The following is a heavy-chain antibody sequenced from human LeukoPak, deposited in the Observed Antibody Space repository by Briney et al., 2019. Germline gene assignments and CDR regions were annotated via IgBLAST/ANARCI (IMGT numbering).Heavy chain of an antibody. CDR2: ISGSGGST. CDR3: AKVPHPYYGSGINWFDP. CDR1: GFTFSSYA. Sequence: GGSLRLSCAASGFTFSSYAMSWVRQAPGKGLEWVSAISGSGGSTYYADTVKGRFTISRDNSKNTLYLQMNSLRAEDTAVYYCAKVPHPYYGSGINWFDPWGQGTLVTVSS. D-gene: IGHD3-10*01. V-gene: IGHV3-23*01. J-gene: IGHJ5*02.